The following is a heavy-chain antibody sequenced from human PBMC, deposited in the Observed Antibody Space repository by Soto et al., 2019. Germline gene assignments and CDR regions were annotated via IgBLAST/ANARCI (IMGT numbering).Heavy chain of an antibody. CDR1: GGTFSSYA. CDR2: IVPIVDTS. CDR3: VRVVAIPGYPDN. J-gene: IGHJ4*02. V-gene: IGHV1-69*12. Sequence: QVQLVQSGAEVRQPASSVKVSCKTSGGTFSSYAISWVRQAPGQGLEWMGGIVPIVDTSTYAQKFQGRVTITADESTSTVYMELSSLRSDDTAVYYWVRVVAIPGYPDNWGQGTLVTGSS. D-gene: IGHD5-12*01.